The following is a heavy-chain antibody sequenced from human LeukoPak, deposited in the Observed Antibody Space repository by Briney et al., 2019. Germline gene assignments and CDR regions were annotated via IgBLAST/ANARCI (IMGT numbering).Heavy chain of an antibody. V-gene: IGHV3-21*01. CDR2: ISSSSSYI. D-gene: IGHD1-26*01. CDR3: ARDLLGWELHYFDY. Sequence: GGSLRLSCAGSGFTFSSYSMNWVRQAPGKGLEWVSSISSSSSYIYYADSVKGRFTISRDNARNSLYLQMNSLRAEDTAVYYCARDLLGWELHYFDYWGQGTLVTVSS. CDR1: GFTFSSYS. J-gene: IGHJ4*02.